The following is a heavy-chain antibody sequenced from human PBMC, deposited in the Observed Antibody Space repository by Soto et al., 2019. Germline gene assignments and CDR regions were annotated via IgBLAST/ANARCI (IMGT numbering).Heavy chain of an antibody. Sequence: PRPQLKVSCKASGGTFSSYAISWVRQAPGQGLEWMGGIIPIFGTANYAQKFQGRVTITADKSTSTAYMELSSLRSEDTAVYYCARPLYGSGSYLTPFDYWGQGTLVTVSS. CDR1: GGTFSSYA. D-gene: IGHD3-10*01. V-gene: IGHV1-69*06. CDR2: IIPIFGTA. J-gene: IGHJ4*02. CDR3: ARPLYGSGSYLTPFDY.